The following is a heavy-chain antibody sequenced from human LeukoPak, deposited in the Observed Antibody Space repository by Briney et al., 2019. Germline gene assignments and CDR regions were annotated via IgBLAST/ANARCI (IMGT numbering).Heavy chain of an antibody. D-gene: IGHD4-23*01. Sequence: GRSLRLSCAASGFTFSSYEMNWVRQAPGKGLEWVSYISSSGSTIYYADSGKGRFTIARDNAKNSLYLQMNSLRAEDTAVYYCATVLNEYADYGGLAEALDMWGQGTMVTVSS. CDR3: ATVLNEYADYGGLAEALDM. CDR1: GFTFSSYE. V-gene: IGHV3-48*03. J-gene: IGHJ3*02. CDR2: ISSSGSTI.